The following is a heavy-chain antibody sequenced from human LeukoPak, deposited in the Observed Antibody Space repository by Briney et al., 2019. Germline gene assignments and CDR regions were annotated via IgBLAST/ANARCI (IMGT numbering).Heavy chain of an antibody. J-gene: IGHJ4*01. D-gene: IGHD3-10*01. V-gene: IGHV3-72*01. CDR1: GFTFSDHY. CDR2: SRDKGNSYTT. Sequence: GGSLRLSCAASGFTFSDHYIDWVRQAPGKGLEWVGRSRDKGNSYTTAYASSVRGRFTISRDDSKNSLYLQMNSLKIEDTAVYYCTKLARAPRDFDYWGQGTLVTVSS. CDR3: TKLARAPRDFDY.